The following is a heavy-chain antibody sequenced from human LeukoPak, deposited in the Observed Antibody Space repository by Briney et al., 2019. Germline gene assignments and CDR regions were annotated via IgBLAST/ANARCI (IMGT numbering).Heavy chain of an antibody. CDR1: GFTFDDYA. D-gene: IGHD6-6*01. CDR3: ARDSSSSESMDV. V-gene: IGHV3-23*01. J-gene: IGHJ6*03. CDR2: ISGSGGST. Sequence: GGSLRLSCIASGFTFDDYAMHWVRQAPGKGLEWVSAISGSGGSTYYADSVKGRFTISRDNSKNTLYLQMNSLRAEDTAVYYCARDSSSSESMDVWGKGTTVTVSS.